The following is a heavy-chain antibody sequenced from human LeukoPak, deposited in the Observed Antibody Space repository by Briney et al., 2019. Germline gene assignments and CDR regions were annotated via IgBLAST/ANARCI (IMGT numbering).Heavy chain of an antibody. CDR3: ASNNLFDP. Sequence: PGGSLRLSCAASGFTFSSYAMSWVRQAPGKGLEWVAFIRYDGSNKYYADSVKGRFTISRDNSKNTLYLQMNSLRAEDTAVYYCASNNLFDPWGQGTLVTVSS. V-gene: IGHV3-30*02. CDR2: IRYDGSNK. CDR1: GFTFSSYA. J-gene: IGHJ5*02.